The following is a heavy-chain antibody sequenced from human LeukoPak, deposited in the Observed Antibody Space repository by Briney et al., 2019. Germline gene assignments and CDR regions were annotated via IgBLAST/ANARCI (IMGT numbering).Heavy chain of an antibody. Sequence: ASVKVSCKASGYTFTSYYMHWVRQAPGQGLEWMGIINPSGGSTSYAQEFQGRVTMTEDTSTDTAYMELSSLRSEDTAVYYCATDRRRRDGYNWCYWGQGTLVTVSS. CDR3: ATDRRRRDGYNWCY. CDR1: GYTFTSYY. CDR2: INPSGGST. J-gene: IGHJ4*02. V-gene: IGHV1-46*01. D-gene: IGHD5-24*01.